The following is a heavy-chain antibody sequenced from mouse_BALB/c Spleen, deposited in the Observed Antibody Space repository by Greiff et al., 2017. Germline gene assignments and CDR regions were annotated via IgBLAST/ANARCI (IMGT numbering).Heavy chain of an antibody. CDR3: ARLYYGNYWYFDV. CDR1: GFTFSSYT. J-gene: IGHJ1*01. Sequence: DVMLVESGGGLVQPGGSLKLSCAASGFTFSSYTMSWVRQTPEKRLEWVAYISNGGGSTYYPDTVKGRFTISRDNAKNTLYLQMSSLKSEDTAMYYCARLYYGNYWYFDVWGAGTTVTVSS. D-gene: IGHD2-1*01. V-gene: IGHV5-12-2*01. CDR2: ISNGGGST.